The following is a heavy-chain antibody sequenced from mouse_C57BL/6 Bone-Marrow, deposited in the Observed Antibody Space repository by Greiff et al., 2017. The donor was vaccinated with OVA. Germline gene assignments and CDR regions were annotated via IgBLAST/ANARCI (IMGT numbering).Heavy chain of an antibody. CDR2: INPGSGVT. CDR1: GYAFTNYL. D-gene: IGHD2-4*01. J-gene: IGHJ3*01. CDR3: AVYYDYPLAY. Sequence: QVQLQQSGAELVRPGTSVKVSCKASGYAFTNYLIEWVKQRPGQGLEWIGVINPGSGVTNYNEKFKGKATLTADKSSSTAYMQLSSLTSEDSAVYFCAVYYDYPLAYWGQGTLVTVSA. V-gene: IGHV1-54*01.